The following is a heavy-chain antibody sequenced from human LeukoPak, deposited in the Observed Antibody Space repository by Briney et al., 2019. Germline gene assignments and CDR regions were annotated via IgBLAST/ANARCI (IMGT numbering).Heavy chain of an antibody. D-gene: IGHD3-3*01. J-gene: IGHJ4*02. CDR1: GFTFSRYS. CDR3: ATTSGFLEWSAINFDY. V-gene: IGHV3-21*04. CDR2: ISSGSSFM. Sequence: GGSLRLSCAASGFTFSRYSMNWVRQAPGEGLEWVSSISSGSSFMYYADSVKGRFTISRDNSKNTLYLQMNSLRAEDTAVYYCATTSGFLEWSAINFDYWGQGTLVTVSS.